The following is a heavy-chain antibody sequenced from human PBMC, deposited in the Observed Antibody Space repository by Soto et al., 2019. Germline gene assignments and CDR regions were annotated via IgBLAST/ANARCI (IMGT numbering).Heavy chain of an antibody. J-gene: IGHJ4*02. Sequence: ASVKLACKASGYTFTSYDVNWVRQAAGQGLEWMGWMNPNSGNTGYAQKFQGRVTMTRNTSINTAYMELSSLRSDDTAVYYCAREERGSLVHCDSSGYLIYWGQGTLVTVSS. CDR2: MNPNSGNT. D-gene: IGHD3-22*01. V-gene: IGHV1-8*01. CDR3: AREERGSLVHCDSSGYLIY. CDR1: GYTFTSYD.